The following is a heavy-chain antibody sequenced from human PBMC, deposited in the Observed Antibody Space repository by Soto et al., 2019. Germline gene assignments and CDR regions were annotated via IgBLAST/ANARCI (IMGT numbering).Heavy chain of an antibody. J-gene: IGHJ5*02. Sequence: QVQLVQSGAEVKKPGSTVKVSCKASGGTFSSYTIRWVRQAPGQVLEWMGRIIPIRGIANYAQKFQGRVTITADKSTSTAYKEVSSMGSDDTAVYCCARGLRLWVDPWGQGTLVTVSS. CDR3: ARGLRLWVDP. V-gene: IGHV1-69*02. CDR1: GGTFSSYT. CDR2: IIPIRGIA. D-gene: IGHD4-17*01.